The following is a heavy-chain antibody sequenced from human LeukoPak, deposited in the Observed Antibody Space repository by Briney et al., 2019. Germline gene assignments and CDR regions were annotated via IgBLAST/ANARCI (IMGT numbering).Heavy chain of an antibody. J-gene: IGHJ4*02. CDR3: ARGVVDMATSFGY. CDR1: GGSISSYY. CDR2: IYYSGST. V-gene: IGHV4-59*08. D-gene: IGHD5-24*01. Sequence: SETLSLTCTVSGGSISSYYWSWIRQPPGKGLEWIGYIYYSGSTNYNPSLKSRVTISVDTSKNQFSLNLSSVIAADTAMYYCARGVVDMATSFGYWGQGTLVTVSS.